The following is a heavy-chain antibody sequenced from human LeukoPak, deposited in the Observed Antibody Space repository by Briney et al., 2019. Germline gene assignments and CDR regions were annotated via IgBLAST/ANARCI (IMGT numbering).Heavy chain of an antibody. J-gene: IGHJ6*03. CDR2: IYHSGST. CDR1: GGSISSGGYY. V-gene: IGHV4-30-2*01. CDR3: ARDCLEWSPTYYYYYMDV. Sequence: PSETLSLTCTVSGGSISSGGYYWSWIRQPPGKGLEWIGYIYHSGSTYYNPSLKSRVTLSVDRSKNQFSLKLSSVTAADTAVYYCARDCLEWSPTYYYYYMDVWGKGTTVTVSS. D-gene: IGHD3-3*01.